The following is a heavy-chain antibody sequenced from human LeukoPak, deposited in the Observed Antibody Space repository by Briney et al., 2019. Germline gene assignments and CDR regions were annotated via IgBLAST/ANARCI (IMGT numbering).Heavy chain of an antibody. J-gene: IGHJ4*02. D-gene: IGHD2-2*01. CDR2: VNPNSGGT. Sequence: ASVKVSCKASGYTFIGYYMHWVRQAPGRGLEWMGCVNPNSGGTNYAQKFQGRVTMTSDTSISTAYMELSRLRSDDTAVYYCAKDIVIVPEAPWYFDYWGQGTLATVSS. V-gene: IGHV1-2*02. CDR1: GYTFIGYY. CDR3: AKDIVIVPEAPWYFDY.